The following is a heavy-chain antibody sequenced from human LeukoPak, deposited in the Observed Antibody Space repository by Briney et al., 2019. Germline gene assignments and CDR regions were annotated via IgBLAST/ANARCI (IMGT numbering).Heavy chain of an antibody. Sequence: PSETLSLTCTVSGGSISSSSYYWGWIRQPPGKGLEWIGSIYYSGSTYYSPSLKSRVTISVDTSKNQFSLKLSSVTAADTAVYYCARRRPATTYLYYYYMDVWGKGTTVTVSS. V-gene: IGHV4-39*01. D-gene: IGHD5-12*01. J-gene: IGHJ6*03. CDR2: IYYSGST. CDR3: ARRRPATTYLYYYYMDV. CDR1: GGSISSSSYY.